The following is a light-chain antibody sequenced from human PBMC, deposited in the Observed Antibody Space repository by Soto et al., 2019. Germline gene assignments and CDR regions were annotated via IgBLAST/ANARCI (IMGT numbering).Light chain of an antibody. V-gene: IGKV3-11*01. J-gene: IGKJ2*01. CDR3: QQRSNWPYT. Sequence: EIVMTQSPDTLSVSPGERATLSCRASQSVSKLAWYQQKPGQAPRLLIYGASTRATGIPARFSGSGSGTDFTLTISSLEPEDFAVYYCQQRSNWPYTFGQGTKLEIK. CDR1: QSVSK. CDR2: GAS.